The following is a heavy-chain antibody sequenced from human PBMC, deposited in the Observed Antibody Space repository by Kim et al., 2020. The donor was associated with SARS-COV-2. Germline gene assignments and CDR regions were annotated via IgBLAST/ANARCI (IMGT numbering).Heavy chain of an antibody. J-gene: IGHJ4*02. V-gene: IGHV4-39*07. D-gene: IGHD4-17*01. CDR3: ARVDYGDYSLHLDY. Sequence: SETLSLTCTVSGGSISSSSYYWGWIRQPPGKGLEWIGSIYYSGSTYYNPSLKSRVTISVDTSKNQFSLKLSSVTAADTAVYYCARVDYGDYSLHLDYWGQGTLVTVSS. CDR1: GGSISSSSYY. CDR2: IYYSGST.